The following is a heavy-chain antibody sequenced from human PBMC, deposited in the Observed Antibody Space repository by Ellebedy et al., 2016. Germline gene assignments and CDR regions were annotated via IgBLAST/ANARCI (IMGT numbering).Heavy chain of an antibody. Sequence: GESLKISCAASGFTFSSYGMHWVRQAPGKGLEWVAVISYDGSNKYYADSVKGRFTISRDNSKNTLYLQMNSLRAEDTAVYYCARDALSNSRLDYWGQGTLVTVSS. CDR3: ARDALSNSRLDY. CDR2: ISYDGSNK. V-gene: IGHV3-30*03. D-gene: IGHD4-11*01. J-gene: IGHJ4*02. CDR1: GFTFSSYG.